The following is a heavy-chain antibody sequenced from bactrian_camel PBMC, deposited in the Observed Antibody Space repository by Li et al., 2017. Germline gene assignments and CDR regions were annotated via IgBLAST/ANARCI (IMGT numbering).Heavy chain of an antibody. Sequence: QLVESGGGLVQPGGSLRLSCVSSGFTFSGYWMHWVRQAPGKGLEWVSQVHTSQGTTYYADSVKGRFTISRDNAKSTGYLQMSTLKPEDTAVYYCLSNGTCGQGTQVTVS. CDR1: GFTFSGYW. CDR2: VHTSQGTT. V-gene: IGHV3S25*01. CDR3: LSNGT. J-gene: IGHJ6*01.